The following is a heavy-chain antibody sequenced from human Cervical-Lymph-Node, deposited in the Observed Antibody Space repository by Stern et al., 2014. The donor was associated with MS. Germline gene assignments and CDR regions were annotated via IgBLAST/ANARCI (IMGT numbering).Heavy chain of an antibody. CDR2: TVTEATSYTT. Sequence: EVQLEESGGGLVQPGGSLRLSCAASGFTFSARYMDWVRQAPGKGLEWFGRTVTEATSYTTEYAESARGRFAISRDDSKNSLYLQMNSLKTEDAAVDYCARPGTASSGYFEHWGQGTLVTVSS. V-gene: IGHV3-72*01. CDR3: ARPGTASSGYFEH. CDR1: GFTFSARY. J-gene: IGHJ4*02. D-gene: IGHD3-22*01.